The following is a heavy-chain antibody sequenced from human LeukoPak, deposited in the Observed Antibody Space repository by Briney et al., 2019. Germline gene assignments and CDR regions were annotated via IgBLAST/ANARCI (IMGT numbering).Heavy chain of an antibody. CDR1: GASISKDY. CDR2: VIHSDFNKANGDIT. V-gene: IGHV4-59*01. J-gene: IGHJ3*01. Sequence: SETLSLTCTVSGASISKDYWAWIRQPPGKGLEWIGYVIHSDFNKANGDITNYNPSLESRVTTSRDTPKNQFSLTLSSMTAADTATYYCERASVDSGGAFDVWGQGTAVTVSS. D-gene: IGHD5-12*01. CDR3: ERASVDSGGAFDV.